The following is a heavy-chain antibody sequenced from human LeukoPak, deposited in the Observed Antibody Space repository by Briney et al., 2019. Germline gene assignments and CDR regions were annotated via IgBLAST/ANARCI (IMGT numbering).Heavy chain of an antibody. CDR1: GGSLSSSSYY. CDR2: IYYSEST. CDR3: ARWVLYYYDSSGYYTFDY. V-gene: IGHV4-61*01. J-gene: IGHJ4*02. Sequence: SETLSLTCTVSGGSLSSSSYYWSWIRQPPGKGLEWIGYIYYSESTNYNPSLKSRVTISVDTSKNQFSLKLSSVTAADTAVYYCARWVLYYYDSSGYYTFDYWGQGTLVTVSS. D-gene: IGHD3-22*01.